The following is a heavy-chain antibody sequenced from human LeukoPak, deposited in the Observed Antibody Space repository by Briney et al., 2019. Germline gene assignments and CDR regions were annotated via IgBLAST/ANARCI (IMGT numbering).Heavy chain of an antibody. D-gene: IGHD3-3*01. CDR3: ARDFHPYYDPRPNYYYGMDV. CDR1: GYTFTSYG. V-gene: IGHV1-18*01. J-gene: IGHJ6*02. Sequence: GASVKVSCKASGYTFTSYGISWVRQAPGQGLEWMGWISAYNGNTNYAQKLQGRVTMTTDTSTSTAYMELRSLRSDDTAVYYCARDFHPYYDPRPNYYYGMDVWGQGTTVTVSS. CDR2: ISAYNGNT.